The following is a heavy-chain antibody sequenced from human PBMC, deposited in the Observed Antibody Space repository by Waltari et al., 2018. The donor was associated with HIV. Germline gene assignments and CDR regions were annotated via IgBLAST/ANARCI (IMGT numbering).Heavy chain of an antibody. Sequence: QVQLQESGPGLVKPSGTLSLTCAVSGGSITSSNWWSWVRQPPGKGLEWIGEIDHSGSTNYNPSLKSRVTISLYKSKNQFSLKLSAVTAADTALYYCAGSRSSGSSVYYGMDVWGQGTTVTVSS. CDR2: IDHSGST. V-gene: IGHV4-4*02. D-gene: IGHD3-22*01. J-gene: IGHJ6*02. CDR1: GGSITSSNW. CDR3: AGSRSSGSSVYYGMDV.